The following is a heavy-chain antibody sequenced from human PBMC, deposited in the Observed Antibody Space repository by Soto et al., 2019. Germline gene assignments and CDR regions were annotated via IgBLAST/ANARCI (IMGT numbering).Heavy chain of an antibody. CDR2: ISYDGSNK. V-gene: IGHV3-30-3*01. CDR3: ARVIEYDYVWGSYRYFDY. J-gene: IGHJ4*02. CDR1: GFTFSSYA. D-gene: IGHD3-16*02. Sequence: VQLVESGGGVVQPGRSLRLSCAASGFTFSSYAMHWVRQAPGKGLEWVAVISYDGSNKYYADSVKGRFTISRDNSKNTLYLQMNSLRAEDTAVYYCARVIEYDYVWGSYRYFDYWGQGTLVTVSS.